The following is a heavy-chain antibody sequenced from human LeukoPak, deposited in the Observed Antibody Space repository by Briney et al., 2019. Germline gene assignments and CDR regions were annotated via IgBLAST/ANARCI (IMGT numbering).Heavy chain of an antibody. J-gene: IGHJ4*02. CDR3: ARTINYFDY. CDR2: INHSGST. Sequence: KPSETLSLTCAVYGGSFSGYYWSWIRQPPRKGLEWIGEINHSGSTNYNPSLKSRVTISVDTSKNQFSLKLSSVTAADTAVYYCARTINYFDYWGQGTLVTVSS. V-gene: IGHV4-34*01. D-gene: IGHD3-3*01. CDR1: GGSFSGYY.